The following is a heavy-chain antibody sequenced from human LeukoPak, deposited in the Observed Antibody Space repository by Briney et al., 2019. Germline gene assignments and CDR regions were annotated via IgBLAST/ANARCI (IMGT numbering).Heavy chain of an antibody. Sequence: PSGTLSLTCAVSGGSISSSTWWSWVRLPPGKGLEWIGEIFHSESTNFNPSLKSRLTMSVDESKHEFSLKLTSVTAADTAVYYCASGGLVSRYLDHWGQGTLVTVSS. CDR3: ASGGLVSRYLDH. CDR2: IFHSEST. CDR1: GGSISSSTW. D-gene: IGHD3-9*01. J-gene: IGHJ4*02. V-gene: IGHV4-4*02.